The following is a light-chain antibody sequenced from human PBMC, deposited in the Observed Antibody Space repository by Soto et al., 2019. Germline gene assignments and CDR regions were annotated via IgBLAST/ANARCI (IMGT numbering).Light chain of an antibody. CDR3: SSYTTSNTYV. V-gene: IGLV2-14*01. CDR2: EVS. J-gene: IGLJ1*01. Sequence: QSALTQPASVSGYPGQSITISCTGRSSDVGAYNYVSWFQQHPGKAPKFMIYEVSNRPSGVSNRFSGSKSGNTASLTVSGLQAEDEADYYCSSYTTSNTYVFGTGTKLTVL. CDR1: SSDVGAYNY.